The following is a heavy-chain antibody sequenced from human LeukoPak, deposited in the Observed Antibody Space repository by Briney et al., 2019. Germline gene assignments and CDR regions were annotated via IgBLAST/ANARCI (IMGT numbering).Heavy chain of an antibody. V-gene: IGHV3-23*01. D-gene: IGHD6-19*01. CDR1: GFTFSSYA. J-gene: IGHJ4*02. Sequence: QAGGSLRLSCAASGFTFSSYAMSWVRQAPGKGLEWVSAISGSGGSTYYADSVKGRFTISRDNSKNTLYLQMNSLRAEDTAVYYCAKDGIAVAGTPYYFDYWGQGTLVTVSS. CDR2: ISGSGGST. CDR3: AKDGIAVAGTPYYFDY.